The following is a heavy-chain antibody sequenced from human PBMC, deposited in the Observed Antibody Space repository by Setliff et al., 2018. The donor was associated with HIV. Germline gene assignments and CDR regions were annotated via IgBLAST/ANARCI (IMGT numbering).Heavy chain of an antibody. V-gene: IGHV4-59*01. D-gene: IGHD3-22*01. CDR1: GGSISGYY. J-gene: IGHJ4*02. CDR2: INYIGNT. CDR3: ARGRSRYYYDGSGYYVDY. Sequence: SETLSLTCTVSGGSISGYYWSWIRQPPGKGLEWIGYINYIGNTNYNPSLKGRVTLSVDTSKNQLSLKLSSVTAADTAVYYCARGRSRYYYDGSGYYVDYWGQGTLVTVSS.